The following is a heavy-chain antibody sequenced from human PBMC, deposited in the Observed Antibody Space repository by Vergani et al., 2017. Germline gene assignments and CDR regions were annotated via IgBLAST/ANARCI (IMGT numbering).Heavy chain of an antibody. D-gene: IGHD1-20*01. CDR2: IFSNDEK. CDR3: ARIRMYNWNPSIYFDY. CDR1: GFSLSNARMG. Sequence: QVTLKESGPVLVKPTETLTLTCTVSGFSLSNARMGVSWIRQPPGKALEWLAHIFSNDEKSYSTSLKSRLTISKDTAKSQVVLTMTNMDPVDTATYYCARIRMYNWNPSIYFDYWGQGTLVTVSS. J-gene: IGHJ4*02. V-gene: IGHV2-26*01.